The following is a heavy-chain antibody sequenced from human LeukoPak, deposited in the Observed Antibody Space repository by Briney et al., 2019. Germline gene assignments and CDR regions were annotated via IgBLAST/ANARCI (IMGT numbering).Heavy chain of an antibody. J-gene: IGHJ4*02. D-gene: IGHD3-3*01. V-gene: IGHV3-7*01. Sequence: QPGGSLRLSCAVSGSTFSNHWMSWVRQAPGKGLEWGANIKQDGSEKYYVDSVGGRFTISRDNAKNSLYLQMNSLRAEDTAVYYCTRDTGLTIFGPRFDYWGQETLVTVSS. CDR3: TRDTGLTIFGPRFDY. CDR1: GSTFSNHW. CDR2: IKQDGSEK.